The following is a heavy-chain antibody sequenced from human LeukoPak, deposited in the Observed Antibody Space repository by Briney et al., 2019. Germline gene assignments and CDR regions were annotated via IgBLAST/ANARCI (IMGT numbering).Heavy chain of an antibody. CDR3: AGLVGRYSSGLYYYYFDY. J-gene: IGHJ4*02. D-gene: IGHD3-22*01. CDR2: MYLSGTT. V-gene: IGHV4-30-2*01. Sequence: SQTLSLTCTVSGGSISSGDYYWSWIRQPPGKGLEWIGEMYLSGTTHSNPSVKSRVTISIDKSKNQFFLNLSSVTAADTAVYYCAGLVGRYSSGLYYYYFDYWGQGTLVTVSS. CDR1: GGSISSGDYY.